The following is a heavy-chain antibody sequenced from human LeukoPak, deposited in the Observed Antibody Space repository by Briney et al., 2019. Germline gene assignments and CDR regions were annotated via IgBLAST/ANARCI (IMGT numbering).Heavy chain of an antibody. D-gene: IGHD1-26*01. CDR3: ATISGNFDYFDY. V-gene: IGHV3-15*01. CDR1: GFTFSNAW. Sequence: GGSLRLSCAASGFTFSNAWMSWVRQAPGKGLEWVGRIKSKTDGGTTNFAAPVKARFTISRDDSKNTLYLQMNSLRTEDTAVYYCATISGNFDYFDYWGQGTLVTVSS. CDR2: IKSKTDGGTT. J-gene: IGHJ4*02.